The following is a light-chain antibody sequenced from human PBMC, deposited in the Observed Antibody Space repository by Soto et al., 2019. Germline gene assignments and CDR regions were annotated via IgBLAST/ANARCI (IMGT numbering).Light chain of an antibody. CDR3: NSYTSSSTYV. CDR1: TSDVGRYNY. J-gene: IGLJ1*01. CDR2: DVS. V-gene: IGLV2-14*01. Sequence: QSVLTQPASVSGSPGQSITISCTGTTSDVGRYNYVSWYQQHPGKAPKLIIYDVSNRPSGVSNRFSGSKSGNTASLTISGLNAEDEADYYCNSYTSSSTYVFGTGTKLTVL.